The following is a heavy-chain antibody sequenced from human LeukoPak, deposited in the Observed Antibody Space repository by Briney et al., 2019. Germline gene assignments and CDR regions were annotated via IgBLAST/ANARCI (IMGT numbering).Heavy chain of an antibody. CDR2: IYSGGST. CDR1: GFTISSNY. V-gene: IGHV3-53*01. D-gene: IGHD3-16*01. CDR3: ARDNLGDGAFVDY. Sequence: PGGSLRLSCADSGFTISSNYMSWVRQAPGEGLEWVSVIYSGGSTYYRESVKGRFTISRDKSKKKLYLQMNSLRAEDTAVYYCARDNLGDGAFVDYWGQGTLVTVSS. J-gene: IGHJ4*02.